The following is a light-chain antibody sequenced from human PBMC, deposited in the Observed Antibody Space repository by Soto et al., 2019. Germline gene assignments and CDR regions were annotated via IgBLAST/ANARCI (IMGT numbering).Light chain of an antibody. J-gene: IGKJ1*01. CDR3: PQYGSSSWT. V-gene: IGKV3-20*01. CDR2: GAS. CDR1: QSVSSSY. Sequence: IVLPQSPGTLSLSPGERATLSCRASQSVSSSYLAWYQQKPGQAPRLLIYGASSRATGIPDRFSGSGSGTDFTLAISRLEPEDFAVYYCPQYGSSSWTFGQGTKVDI.